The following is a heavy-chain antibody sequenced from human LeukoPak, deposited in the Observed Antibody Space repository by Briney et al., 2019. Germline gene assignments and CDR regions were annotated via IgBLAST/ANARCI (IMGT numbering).Heavy chain of an antibody. CDR1: GFTFSSYG. D-gene: IGHD3-16*01. CDR2: ISGSGGST. CDR3: ASPGGPTIGGLVY. Sequence: PGGSLRLSCAASGFTFSSYGMSWVRQAPGKGLEWVSAISGSGGSTYYADSVKGRFTISRDNSKNTLYLQINSLSADDMAVYYCASPGGPTIGGLVYWGQGTLVTVSS. J-gene: IGHJ4*02. V-gene: IGHV3-23*01.